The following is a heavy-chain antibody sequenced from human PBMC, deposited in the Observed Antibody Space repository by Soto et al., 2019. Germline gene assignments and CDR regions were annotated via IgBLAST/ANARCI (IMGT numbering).Heavy chain of an antibody. J-gene: IGHJ5*02. CDR1: GYTFTSYD. CDR2: MNPNSGNT. CDR3: ARCSGSYCSGGSCLNRWFDP. D-gene: IGHD2-15*01. V-gene: IGHV1-8*01. Sequence: RASVKVSCKASGYTFTSYDINWVRQATGQGLEWMGWMNPNSGNTGYAQKFQGRVTMTRNTSISTAYMELSSLRSEDTAVYYCARCSGSYCSGGSCLNRWFDPLGQGTLVTVSS.